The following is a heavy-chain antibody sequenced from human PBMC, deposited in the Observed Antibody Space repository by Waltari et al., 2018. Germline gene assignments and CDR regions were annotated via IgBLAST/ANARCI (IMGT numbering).Heavy chain of an antibody. CDR2: SIPILGTA. J-gene: IGHJ6*02. D-gene: IGHD1-26*01. V-gene: IGHV1-69*12. CDR3: ARVSFRGSIYYYYYYGMDV. Sequence: QVQLVQSGAEVKKPGSSVKVSYKASGGTFSSYAISWVRQAPGQGLEWMGGSIPILGTANYAQKVQGRVTITADESTSTAYMELSSLRSEDTAVYYCARVSFRGSIYYYYYYGMDVWGQGTTVTVSS. CDR1: GGTFSSYA.